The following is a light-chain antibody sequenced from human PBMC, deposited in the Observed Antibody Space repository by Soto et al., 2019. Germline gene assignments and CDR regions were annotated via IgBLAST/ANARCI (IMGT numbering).Light chain of an antibody. CDR1: SSNIGRNS. Sequence: QSVLTQAPSVSGTPGQRVTITCSGSSSNIGRNSVNWYQHLPGTAPKLLTHGNNHRPSGVPDRFSGSKSGTSASLAITGLQAEDEADYYCQSYDSSLSGSVFGGGTKLTVL. V-gene: IGLV1-44*01. CDR3: QSYDSSLSGSV. CDR2: GNN. J-gene: IGLJ2*01.